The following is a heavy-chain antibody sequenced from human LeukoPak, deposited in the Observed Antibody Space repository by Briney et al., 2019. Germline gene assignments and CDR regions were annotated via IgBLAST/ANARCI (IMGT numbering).Heavy chain of an antibody. CDR1: GGSLSSGGYY. Sequence: SQALSLTCTVSGGSLSSGGYYWRWLRQHPGRGLEWLGYNYYSGSIYYNPSLKSRVTISVDTSKNQFSLKLSSVTAADTAVYYCARAQRYYDSSGYYFLYWGQGTLVTVSS. CDR2: NYYSGSI. CDR3: ARAQRYYDSSGYYFLY. V-gene: IGHV4-31*03. D-gene: IGHD3-22*01. J-gene: IGHJ4*02.